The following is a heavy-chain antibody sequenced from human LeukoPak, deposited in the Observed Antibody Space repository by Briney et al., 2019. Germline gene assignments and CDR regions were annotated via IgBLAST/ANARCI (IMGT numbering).Heavy chain of an antibody. Sequence: GGSLRLSCAASGFTVSTNYMSWVRRAPGKGLEWVSYISTSSGFTNYADSVRGRFTISRDNAKNPLYLQMNTLRAEDTAVYYCAKGSPPGDWGQGTLVTVSS. CDR1: GFTVSTNY. V-gene: IGHV3-11*05. D-gene: IGHD3-16*01. CDR2: ISTSSGFT. J-gene: IGHJ4*02. CDR3: AKGSPPGD.